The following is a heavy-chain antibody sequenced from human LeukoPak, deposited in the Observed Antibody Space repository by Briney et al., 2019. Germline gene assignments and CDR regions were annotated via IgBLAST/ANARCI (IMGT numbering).Heavy chain of an antibody. CDR2: IKHDGSED. V-gene: IGHV3-7*01. Sequence: GGSLRLSCAASGFPLSSHAMSWVRQAPGKGLEWVANIKHDGSEDYYLDSVKGRFTISRDNAKSSMWLQMNSLRDEDTAVYYCARDQTPFYWGQGSLVTVSS. CDR1: GFPLSSHA. D-gene: IGHD2-15*01. J-gene: IGHJ4*02. CDR3: ARDQTPFY.